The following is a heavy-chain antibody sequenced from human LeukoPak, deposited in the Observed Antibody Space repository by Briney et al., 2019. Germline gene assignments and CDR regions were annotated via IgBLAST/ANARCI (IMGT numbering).Heavy chain of an antibody. CDR2: ISSSSTI. Sequence: GGSLRLSCAASGFTFSSYSMNWVRQAPGKGLEWVSYISSSSTIYYADSVKGRFTISRDNAKNSLYLQMNSLRAEDTAVYYCARGKMAPDYWGQGTLVTVSS. J-gene: IGHJ4*02. D-gene: IGHD2-8*01. CDR3: ARGKMAPDY. V-gene: IGHV3-48*01. CDR1: GFTFSSYS.